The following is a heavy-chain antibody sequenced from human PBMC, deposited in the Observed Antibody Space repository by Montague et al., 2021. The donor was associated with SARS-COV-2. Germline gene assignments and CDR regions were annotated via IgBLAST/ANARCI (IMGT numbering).Heavy chain of an antibody. Sequence: SETLSLTCTVSGDSISSFYWNWIRQPAGKGLEWIGRIYASGGTNHNPFLKSRVTMSVDTSKNQFSLKLNSVTAADTAVYYCGRGVVAATPVVDYWGRGTLVTVSS. CDR1: GDSISSFY. J-gene: IGHJ4*02. CDR3: GRGVVAATPVVDY. V-gene: IGHV4-4*07. CDR2: IYASGGT. D-gene: IGHD2-15*01.